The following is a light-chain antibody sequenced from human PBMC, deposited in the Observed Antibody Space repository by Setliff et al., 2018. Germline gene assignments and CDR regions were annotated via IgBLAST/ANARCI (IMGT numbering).Light chain of an antibody. V-gene: IGLV2-14*01. CDR2: DVS. J-gene: IGLJ2*01. CDR1: SSDVGGYNY. CDR3: SSYTTTTTPGI. Sequence: QSALTQPRSVSGSPGQSVTISCTGTSSDVGGYNYVSWYQQHPGKAPKLMIYDVSHRPSGVSNRFSGSKSGNTASLTISGLQAEDEADYYCSSYTTTTTPGIFGGGTKVTVL.